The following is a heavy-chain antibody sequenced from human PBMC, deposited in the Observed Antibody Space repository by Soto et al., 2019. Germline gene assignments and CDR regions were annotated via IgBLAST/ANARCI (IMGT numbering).Heavy chain of an antibody. V-gene: IGHV4-59*01. CDR3: SSGSRNWPEDYYLDH. J-gene: IGHJ4*02. CDR1: DDSISLYY. CDR2: FDYIGTT. D-gene: IGHD1-1*01. Sequence: SETLSLTCCVSDDSISLYYLSWIRHPPGKRLEWIGFFDYIGTTKYSPSLKSRVTISLDTSKNQFSLNLHSVPAADAGIYSCSSGSRNWPEDYYLDHWGQGTLVTVSS.